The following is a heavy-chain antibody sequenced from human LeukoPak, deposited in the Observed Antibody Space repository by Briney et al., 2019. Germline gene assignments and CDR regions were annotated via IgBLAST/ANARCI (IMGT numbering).Heavy chain of an antibody. D-gene: IGHD6-13*01. CDR3: ARGGYSSSWYGALDI. Sequence: PGGSLRLSCAASGFTFSNNWLHWVRQAPGKGLVWVSRINSDGSSTTYADSVEGRFTISRDNAKNTLYLQMNSLRAEDTAVYYCARGGYSSSWYGALDIWGRGTMVTVSS. V-gene: IGHV3-74*03. CDR1: GFTFSNNW. CDR2: INSDGSST. J-gene: IGHJ3*02.